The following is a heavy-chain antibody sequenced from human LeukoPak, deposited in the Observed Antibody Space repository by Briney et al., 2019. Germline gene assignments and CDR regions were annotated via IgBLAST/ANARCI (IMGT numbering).Heavy chain of an antibody. J-gene: IGHJ5*02. CDR1: GGSISSSSYY. D-gene: IGHD3-10*01. Sequence: PSETLSLTCTVSGGSISSSSYYWGWIRQPPGKGREWIGSIYYSGSTYYNPSLKSTFTISVDSSKNQFSLKLCSVTAAATAVYYCARGPVTATYSYGSGSYWDRYLPRTFNWFDPWGQGTLVTVSS. V-gene: IGHV4-39*01. CDR3: ARGPVTATYSYGSGSYWDRYLPRTFNWFDP. CDR2: IYYSGST.